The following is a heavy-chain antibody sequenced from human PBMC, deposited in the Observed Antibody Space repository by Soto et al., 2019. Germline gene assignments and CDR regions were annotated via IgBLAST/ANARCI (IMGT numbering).Heavy chain of an antibody. D-gene: IGHD3-3*01. Sequence: EVQLVESGGGLVKPGGSLRLSCAASGFTFSNAWMNWVRQAPGKGLEWVGRIKSKTDGGTTDYAAPVKGRFTISRDDSKNTLYLQMNSLKTEDTAVYYCTTRSLSYLDSLTIFGVARPVDYWGQGTLVTVSS. CDR1: GFTFSNAW. V-gene: IGHV3-15*07. CDR2: IKSKTDGGTT. J-gene: IGHJ4*02. CDR3: TTRSLSYLDSLTIFGVARPVDY.